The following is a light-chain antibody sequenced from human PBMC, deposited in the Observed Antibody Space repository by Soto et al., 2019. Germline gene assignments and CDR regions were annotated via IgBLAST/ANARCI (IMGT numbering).Light chain of an antibody. J-gene: IGKJ1*01. Sequence: DLQMTQSPSTLSASVGDRVTITCRASQSISSWLAWYQQKPGKAPKLLIYDASTLQSGVPSRFSGSGSGTEFTLTISSLQPDDFATYYCQQYDIYSRTFGQGTKVDIK. CDR3: QQYDIYSRT. V-gene: IGKV1-5*01. CDR1: QSISSW. CDR2: DAS.